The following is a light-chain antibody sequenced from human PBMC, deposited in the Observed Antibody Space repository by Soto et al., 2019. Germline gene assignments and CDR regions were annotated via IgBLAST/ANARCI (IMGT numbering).Light chain of an antibody. CDR1: QSTSSY. J-gene: IGKJ2*01. CDR2: KAS. CDR3: QHYNSYPYT. V-gene: IGKV1-5*03. Sequence: DIQMTQSPSSLSASVGDRVTIICRASQSTSSYLAWYQQKPGKAPKLLIYKASSLESAVPSRFSGSGSGTEFTLTISSLQPDDFATYYCQHYNSYPYTFGQGTKVDIK.